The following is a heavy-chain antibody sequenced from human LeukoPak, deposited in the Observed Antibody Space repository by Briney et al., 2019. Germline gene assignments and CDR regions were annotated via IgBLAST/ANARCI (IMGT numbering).Heavy chain of an antibody. J-gene: IGHJ4*02. CDR3: ARGGNRNYDILTGYGRNFDY. CDR1: GFTFSSYG. Sequence: GGSLRLSCAASGFTFSSYGMHWVRQAPGKGLEWVAVIWYDGSNKYYADSVKGRFTISRDNSKNTLYLQMNSLRAEDTAVYYCARGGNRNYDILTGYGRNFDYWGQGTLVTVSS. CDR2: IWYDGSNK. D-gene: IGHD3-9*01. V-gene: IGHV3-33*01.